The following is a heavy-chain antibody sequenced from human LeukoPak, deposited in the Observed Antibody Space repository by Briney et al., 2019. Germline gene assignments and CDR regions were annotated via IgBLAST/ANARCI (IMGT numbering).Heavy chain of an antibody. CDR2: IYHSGST. Sequence: SETLSLTCTVSGYSISSGYYWGWIRQPPGKGLEWIGSIYHSGSTYYNPSLKSRVTISVDTSKNQFSLKLSSVTAADTAVYYCARAYGLGSYYALYYYYYMDVWGKGTTVTISS. CDR1: GYSISSGYY. D-gene: IGHD3-10*01. CDR3: ARAYGLGSYYALYYYYYMDV. V-gene: IGHV4-38-2*02. J-gene: IGHJ6*03.